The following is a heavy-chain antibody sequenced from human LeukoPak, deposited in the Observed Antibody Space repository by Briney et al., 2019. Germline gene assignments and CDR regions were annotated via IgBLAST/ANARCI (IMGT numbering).Heavy chain of an antibody. CDR1: GFTFSSYG. Sequence: GRSLRLSCAASGFTFSSYGMHWVRQAPGKGLEWVAVISYDGSNKYYADSVKGRFTISRDNSKNTLYLQMNSLRAEDTAVYYCAKQGPTGHYGSGSYPGYHFDYWGQGTLVTVSS. J-gene: IGHJ4*02. D-gene: IGHD3-10*01. CDR2: ISYDGSNK. CDR3: AKQGPTGHYGSGSYPGYHFDY. V-gene: IGHV3-30*18.